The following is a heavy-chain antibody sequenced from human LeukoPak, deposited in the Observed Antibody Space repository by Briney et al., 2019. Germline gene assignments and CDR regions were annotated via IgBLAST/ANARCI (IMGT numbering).Heavy chain of an antibody. D-gene: IGHD1-26*01. J-gene: IGHJ6*02. Sequence: GGSLRLSCAASGLTFSSYWMSWVRQAPGKGLEWVANMREDGGEIYYVDSVKGRFTISRDNAKNSLYLQMDSLRAEDTAVYYCGRGWAQMDVWGQGTTVTVSS. CDR2: MREDGGEI. CDR3: GRGWAQMDV. CDR1: GLTFSSYW. V-gene: IGHV3-7*03.